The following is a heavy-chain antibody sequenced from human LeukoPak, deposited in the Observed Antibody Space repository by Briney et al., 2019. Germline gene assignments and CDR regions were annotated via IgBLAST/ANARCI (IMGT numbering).Heavy chain of an antibody. CDR3: AKVQVVRGVISSYHYYYGMDV. CDR1: GFTFSDYY. J-gene: IGHJ6*02. CDR2: ISSSGSTI. V-gene: IGHV3-11*04. D-gene: IGHD3-10*01. Sequence: GGSLRLSCAASGFTFSDYYMSWIRQAPGKGLEWVSYISSSGSTIYYADSVKGRFTISRDNAKNSLYLQMNSLRAEDTAVYYCAKVQVVRGVISSYHYYYGMDVWGQGTTVTVSS.